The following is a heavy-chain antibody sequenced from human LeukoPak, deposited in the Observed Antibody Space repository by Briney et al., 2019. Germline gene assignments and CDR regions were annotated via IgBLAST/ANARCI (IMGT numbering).Heavy chain of an antibody. V-gene: IGHV3-48*04. CDR2: ITYGSDTI. CDR3: GRAMDV. CDR1: GFYFGGHA. J-gene: IGHJ6*02. Sequence: GGSLRLSCVASGFYFGGHAMHWLRQAPGKGLEWVAYITYGSDTIFYADSVKGRFTVSRDHAKNSLYLQMDSLRAEDTAVYYCGRAMDVWGQGTTVTVSS.